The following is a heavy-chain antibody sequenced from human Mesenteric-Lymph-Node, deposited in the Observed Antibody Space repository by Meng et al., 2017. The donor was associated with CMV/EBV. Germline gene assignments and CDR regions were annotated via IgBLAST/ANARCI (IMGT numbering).Heavy chain of an antibody. CDR3: ARKGIQLPNWYFDL. V-gene: IGHV4-34*01. Sequence: AVYGGSFSGHYWSWIRQPPGKGLEWIGDINDSGGTNYNPSLKSRSTISVDTSKKQFSLGLSSVTATDTAVYYCARKGIQLPNWYFDLWGRGTLVTSP. CDR2: INDSGGT. D-gene: IGHD2-2*01. CDR1: GGSFSGHY. J-gene: IGHJ2*01.